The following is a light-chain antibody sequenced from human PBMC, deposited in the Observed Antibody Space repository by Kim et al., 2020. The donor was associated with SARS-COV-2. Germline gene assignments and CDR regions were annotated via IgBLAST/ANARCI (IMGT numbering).Light chain of an antibody. Sequence: ASVGDRVTMTCRASQSISSYLNWYQQKPGKAHKLLIYAASSLQSGVPARFSGSGSGTDFTLTISSLQPEDFATCYCQQSYSTPGYSFGQGTKLEIK. CDR1: QSISSY. CDR2: AAS. V-gene: IGKV1-39*01. CDR3: QQSYSTPGYS. J-gene: IGKJ2*03.